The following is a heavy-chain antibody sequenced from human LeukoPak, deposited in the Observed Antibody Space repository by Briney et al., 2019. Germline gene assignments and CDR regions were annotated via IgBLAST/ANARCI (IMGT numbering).Heavy chain of an antibody. Sequence: ASVKVSCKTSGYTFTTYGISWVRQAPGQELEWMGWISGSNGNKKYAQKVQGRVTMTTDTSTTTAYMEVRSLRSDDTAVYYCARDRDRMVQGVTALFDYWGQGTLVTVSS. CDR1: GYTFTTYG. V-gene: IGHV1-18*04. CDR3: ARDRDRMVQGVTALFDY. CDR2: ISGSNGNK. J-gene: IGHJ4*02. D-gene: IGHD3-10*01.